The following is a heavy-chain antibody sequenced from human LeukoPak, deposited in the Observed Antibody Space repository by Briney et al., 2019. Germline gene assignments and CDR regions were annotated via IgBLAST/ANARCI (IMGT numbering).Heavy chain of an antibody. CDR1: GGSISSGSYY. J-gene: IGHJ6*03. CDR3: ASLYRAGYYMDV. D-gene: IGHD6-19*01. V-gene: IGHV4-61*02. Sequence: PSQTLSLTCTVSGGSISSGSYYWSWIRQPAGKGLEWIGRIYTSGSTNYNPSLKSPVTISVDTSKNQFSLKLSSVTAADTAVYYCASLYRAGYYMDVWGKGTTVTVSS. CDR2: IYTSGST.